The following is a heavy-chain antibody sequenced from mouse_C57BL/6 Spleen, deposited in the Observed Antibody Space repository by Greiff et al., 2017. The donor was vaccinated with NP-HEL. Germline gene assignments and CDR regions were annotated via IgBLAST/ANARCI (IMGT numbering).Heavy chain of an antibody. CDR3: ALNYDGSQYYLDY. V-gene: IGHV1-82*01. J-gene: IGHJ2*01. CDR2: IYPGDGDT. CDR1: GFAFSSSW. D-gene: IGHD1-1*01. Sequence: QVQLQQSGPELVKPGASVKISCKASGFAFSSSWMNWVKQRPGKGLEWIGRIYPGDGDTNYNGKFKGKATLTADKSSSTAYMHLSSLTSEDSAVDFCALNYDGSQYYLDYWGQGTTLTVSS.